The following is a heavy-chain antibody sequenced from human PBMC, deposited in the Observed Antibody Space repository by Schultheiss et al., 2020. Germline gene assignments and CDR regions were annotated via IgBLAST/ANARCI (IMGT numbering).Heavy chain of an antibody. V-gene: IGHV4-30-4*01. D-gene: IGHD4-23*01. Sequence: SQTLSLTCTVSGGSISSGDYYWSWIRQPPGKGLEWIGYIYHSGSTYYNPSLKSRVTISVDTSKNQFSLKLSSVTAADTAMYYCARNGGKSDFGYWGQGTLVTVSS. CDR1: GGSISSGDYY. J-gene: IGHJ4*02. CDR2: IYHSGST. CDR3: ARNGGKSDFGY.